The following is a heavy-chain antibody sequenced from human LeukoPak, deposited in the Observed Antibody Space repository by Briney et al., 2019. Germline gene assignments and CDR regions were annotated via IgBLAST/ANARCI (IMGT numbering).Heavy chain of an antibody. CDR3: AKDRLLDY. D-gene: IGHD5/OR15-5a*01. Sequence: GSLRLSCAASGFTFSSYGMHWVRQAPGKGLEWVAVISYDGSNKYYADSVKGRFTISRDNSKNTLYLQMNSLRAEDTAVYYCAKDRLLDYWGQGTLVTVSS. CDR2: ISYDGSNK. CDR1: GFTFSSYG. V-gene: IGHV3-30*18. J-gene: IGHJ4*02.